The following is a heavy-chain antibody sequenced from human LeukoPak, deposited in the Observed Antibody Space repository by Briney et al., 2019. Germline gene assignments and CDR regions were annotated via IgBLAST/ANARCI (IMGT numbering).Heavy chain of an antibody. Sequence: SETLSLTCTVSGGSISRGGYYRSWIRQHPGKGLEWIGYIYYSGSTYYNPSLKSRVTISVDTSKNQFSLKLSSVTAADTAVYYCARGDIVVARPNGFDPWGQGTLVTVSS. V-gene: IGHV4-31*03. CDR1: GGSISRGGYY. D-gene: IGHD2-2*01. J-gene: IGHJ5*02. CDR3: ARGDIVVARPNGFDP. CDR2: IYYSGST.